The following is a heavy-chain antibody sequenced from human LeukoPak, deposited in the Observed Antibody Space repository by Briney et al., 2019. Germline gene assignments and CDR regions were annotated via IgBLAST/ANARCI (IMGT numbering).Heavy chain of an antibody. D-gene: IGHD3-22*01. Sequence: GGSLRLSCAASGFTFSSYSMNWVRQAPGKGLELVSSISSSSSYIYYADSVKGRFTISRDNAKNSLYLQTNSLRAEGTAVYYCARGRGYYYDSSSPNYFDYWGQGTLVTVSS. CDR2: ISSSSSYI. CDR3: ARGRGYYYDSSSPNYFDY. J-gene: IGHJ4*02. CDR1: GFTFSSYS. V-gene: IGHV3-21*01.